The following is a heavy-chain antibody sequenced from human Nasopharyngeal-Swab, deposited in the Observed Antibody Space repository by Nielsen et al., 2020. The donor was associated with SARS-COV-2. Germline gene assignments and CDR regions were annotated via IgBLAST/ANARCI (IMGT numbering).Heavy chain of an antibody. J-gene: IGHJ3*02. D-gene: IGHD6-6*01. CDR3: AKDQRWAARGVDAFDI. CDR2: ISGGGGST. V-gene: IGHV3-23*01. Sequence: VRQAPGKGLEWVSGISGGGGSTYYADSVKDRFTISRDNSKNTLYLQMNSLRAEDTAVYYCAKDQRWAARGVDAFDIWGQGTMVTVSS.